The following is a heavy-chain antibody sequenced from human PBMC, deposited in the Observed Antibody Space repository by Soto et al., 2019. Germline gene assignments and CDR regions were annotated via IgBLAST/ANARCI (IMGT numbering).Heavy chain of an antibody. CDR1: GVSISRSSYS. J-gene: IGHJ4*02. Sequence: XETLSLTCAVAGVSISRSSYSWGWFRQSPGKGLEWIGNAHHHSGNSYFNPSLTSVFSISMDTSSDEFSLNVQSVAASDTATYYCVRLRGSGYPAYFDSWGQGTLVTVSS. D-gene: IGHD3-3*01. CDR3: VRLRGSGYPAYFDS. V-gene: IGHV4-39*01. CDR2: AHHHSGNS.